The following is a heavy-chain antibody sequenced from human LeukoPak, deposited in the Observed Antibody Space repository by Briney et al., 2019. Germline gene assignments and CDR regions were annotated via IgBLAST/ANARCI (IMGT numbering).Heavy chain of an antibody. CDR3: AKDRVTSAGTRSDY. J-gene: IGHJ4*02. Sequence: GGSLRLSCAASGFTFSSYGMSWVRQAPGKGLEWVSGISGSGGSTYYADSVKGRFTISRDNSKNTVYLQMNSLRPEDTAIYYCAKDRVTSAGTRSDYWGQGTLVTVSS. CDR1: GFTFSSYG. CDR2: ISGSGGST. D-gene: IGHD6-13*01. V-gene: IGHV3-23*01.